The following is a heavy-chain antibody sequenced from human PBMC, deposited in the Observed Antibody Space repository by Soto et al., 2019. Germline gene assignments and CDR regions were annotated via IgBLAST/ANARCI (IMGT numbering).Heavy chain of an antibody. Sequence: GESLKISCAASGFTFSSYAMSWVRQAPGQGLEWVSAISGSGGSTYYADSVKGRFTISRDNSKNTLYLQMNSLRAEDTAAYYWASSVEGSSWYYFDYWGQGALVTVSS. CDR3: ASSVEGSSWYYFDY. V-gene: IGHV3-23*01. CDR1: GFTFSSYA. J-gene: IGHJ4*02. D-gene: IGHD6-13*01. CDR2: ISGSGGST.